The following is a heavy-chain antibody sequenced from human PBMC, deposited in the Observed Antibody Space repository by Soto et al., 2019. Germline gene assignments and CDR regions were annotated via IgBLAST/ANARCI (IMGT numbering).Heavy chain of an antibody. CDR2: INPNSGGT. CDR1: GYTFTGYY. J-gene: IGHJ3*02. CDR3: ARGLVPAAIVYAFDI. V-gene: IGHV1-2*04. Sequence: GASVKVSCKASGYTFTGYYMHWVRQAPGQGLEWMGWINPNSGGTNYAQKFQGWVTMTRDTSISTAYMELSRLRSDDTAVYYCARGLVPAAIVYAFDIWGQGTMVTVSS. D-gene: IGHD2-2*01.